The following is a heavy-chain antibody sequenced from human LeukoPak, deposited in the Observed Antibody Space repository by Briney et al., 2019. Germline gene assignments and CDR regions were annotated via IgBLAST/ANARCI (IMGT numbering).Heavy chain of an antibody. D-gene: IGHD2-15*01. Sequence: SETLSLTDTGSGGSISNYYWSWIRQPAGEGLDWIGRIHTSGSSNCNPSLKSRVTMSVDTSKNQFSLKLTSVTAADTAVYYCARGSSGARFDYWGQGTLVTVSS. CDR2: IHTSGSS. CDR3: ARGSSGARFDY. V-gene: IGHV4-4*07. CDR1: GGSISNYY. J-gene: IGHJ4*02.